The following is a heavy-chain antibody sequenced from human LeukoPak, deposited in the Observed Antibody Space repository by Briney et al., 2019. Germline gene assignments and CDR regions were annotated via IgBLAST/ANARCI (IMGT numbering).Heavy chain of an antibody. CDR1: GFTFYAYG. CDR2: INWNGYST. Sequence: GGSLRLSCAVSGFTFYAYGMSWVRQAPGKGLEWVSGINWNGYSTHYADSEKDGFTISRDNAKNSLYLQMNSLRAGDTAVYYCAELGITMIGGVWGEGTTVTISS. CDR3: AELGITMIGGV. V-gene: IGHV3-20*04. J-gene: IGHJ6*04. D-gene: IGHD3-10*02.